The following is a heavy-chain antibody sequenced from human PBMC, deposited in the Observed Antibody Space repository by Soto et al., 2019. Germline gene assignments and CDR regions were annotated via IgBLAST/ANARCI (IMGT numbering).Heavy chain of an antibody. J-gene: IGHJ6*02. CDR2: INPSGGST. Sequence: ASVKVSCKASGYTFTSYYMHWVRQAPGQGLEWMGIINPSGGSTSYAQKFQGRVTMTRDTSTSTVYMELSSLRSEDTAVYYCARVGIVVVPASPLDGMDVWGQGTTVT. CDR1: GYTFTSYY. V-gene: IGHV1-46*01. CDR3: ARVGIVVVPASPLDGMDV. D-gene: IGHD2-2*01.